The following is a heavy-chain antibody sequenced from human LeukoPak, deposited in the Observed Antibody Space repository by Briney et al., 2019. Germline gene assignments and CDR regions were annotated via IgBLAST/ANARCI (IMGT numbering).Heavy chain of an antibody. D-gene: IGHD6-13*01. J-gene: IGHJ6*02. CDR3: ARGPGIADYYYYGMDV. Sequence: PGGSLRLSCAASGCTFSSYAMSWVRQAPGRGLEWVSAISGSGGSTYYADSVKGGFTISRDNSTNTLYLQMNSLRAEDTAVYYCARGPGIADYYYYGMDVWGQGTTVTVSS. V-gene: IGHV3-23*01. CDR2: ISGSGGST. CDR1: GCTFSSYA.